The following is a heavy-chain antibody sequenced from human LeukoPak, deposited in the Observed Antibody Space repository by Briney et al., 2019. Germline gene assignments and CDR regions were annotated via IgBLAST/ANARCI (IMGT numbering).Heavy chain of an antibody. D-gene: IGHD1-1*01. CDR3: ASLGN. CDR2: IKQDGSEK. J-gene: IGHJ4*02. V-gene: IGHV3-7*01. CDR1: GFPFSDYW. Sequence: GGSLRLSCAASGFPFSDYWMNWVRPAPGKGLEWVANIKQDGSEKFYVDSVKGRFTISRDNAKNSLFLQMNSLRADDTAVYYCASLGNWGQGTLVTVSS.